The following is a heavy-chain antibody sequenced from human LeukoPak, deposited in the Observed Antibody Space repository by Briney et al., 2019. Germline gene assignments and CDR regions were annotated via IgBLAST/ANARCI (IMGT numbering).Heavy chain of an antibody. D-gene: IGHD6-13*01. J-gene: IGHJ3*02. CDR3: AKEGHSSSWIPDDAFDI. V-gene: IGHV3-23*01. CDR1: GFTFSSYA. CDR2: ISGSGGST. Sequence: SGGSLRLSCAASGFTFSSYAMSWVRQAPGKGLEWVSAISGSGGSTYYADSVKGRFTISRDNSKNTLYLQMNSLRAEDTAVYYCAKEGHSSSWIPDDAFDIWGQGTMVTVSS.